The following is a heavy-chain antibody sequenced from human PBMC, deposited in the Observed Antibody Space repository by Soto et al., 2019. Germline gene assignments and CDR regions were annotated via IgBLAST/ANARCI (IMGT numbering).Heavy chain of an antibody. CDR1: GGSIKNTNYH. J-gene: IGHJ4*01. Sequence: SETLSLTCSVSGGSIKNTNYHWGWIRQPPGKGLEWIGTLYYRGATDYNPSLKTRVTISVDTSKNLLSLNLSSVTAADKAVYYCFGVMAATIDYWGQGTLVTVSS. V-gene: IGHV4-39*01. CDR3: FGVMAATIDY. CDR2: LYYRGAT. D-gene: IGHD2-21*02.